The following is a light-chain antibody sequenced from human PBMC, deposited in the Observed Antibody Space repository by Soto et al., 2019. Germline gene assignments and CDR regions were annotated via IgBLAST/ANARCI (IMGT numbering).Light chain of an antibody. Sequence: DIQMTQSPSTLSASVGDRVTITCRASQSISSWLAWYQQKPGKAPKLLIYKASSLESGVPSRFSGSGSGTAFTLTISSLLPDDFSTYYCQQYNTPWLTFGGGTKVEIK. V-gene: IGKV1-5*03. CDR1: QSISSW. CDR3: QQYNTPWLT. CDR2: KAS. J-gene: IGKJ4*01.